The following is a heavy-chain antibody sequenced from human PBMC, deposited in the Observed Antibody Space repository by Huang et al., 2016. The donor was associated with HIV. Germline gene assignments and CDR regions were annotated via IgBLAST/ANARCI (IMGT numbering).Heavy chain of an antibody. D-gene: IGHD3-22*01. CDR2: IIPICGTA. J-gene: IGHJ4*02. Sequence: QVQLVQSGAEVKKPGSSVKVSCKASGGTFSSYAISWVRQAPGQGLEWMGGIIPICGTANYAQKCQGRVTITADEFTSTAYMELSSLRSEDTAVYYCARGPTGGYYYYFDYWGQGTLVTVSS. V-gene: IGHV1-69*01. CDR1: GGTFSSYA. CDR3: ARGPTGGYYYYFDY.